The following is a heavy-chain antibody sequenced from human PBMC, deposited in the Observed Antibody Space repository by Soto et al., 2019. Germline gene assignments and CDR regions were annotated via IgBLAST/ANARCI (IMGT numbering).Heavy chain of an antibody. D-gene: IGHD3-3*01. Sequence: GGSMRLSCAASVLTFSSYSMNWVRQAPGKGLEWVSYISSSSSTIYYADSVKGRFTISRDNAKNSLYLQMNSLRAEDTAVYYCARDKRSITIFGMMADYWGQGTLVTVSS. CDR1: VLTFSSYS. V-gene: IGHV3-48*01. CDR2: ISSSSSTI. J-gene: IGHJ4*02. CDR3: ARDKRSITIFGMMADY.